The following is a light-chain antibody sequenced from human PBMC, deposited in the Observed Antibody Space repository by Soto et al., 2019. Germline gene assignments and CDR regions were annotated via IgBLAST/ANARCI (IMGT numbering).Light chain of an antibody. Sequence: QSVLTQPPAVSGIPGQRVTISCSGSSSNIGIDSVNWYQHLPNTAPKLLIYRNDERLSGFPDRFSASKSVTSASLVISGLQSEDEADYYCSTWDASLNGVVFGGGTKLTVL. V-gene: IGLV1-44*01. CDR1: SSNIGIDS. CDR3: STWDASLNGVV. J-gene: IGLJ2*01. CDR2: RND.